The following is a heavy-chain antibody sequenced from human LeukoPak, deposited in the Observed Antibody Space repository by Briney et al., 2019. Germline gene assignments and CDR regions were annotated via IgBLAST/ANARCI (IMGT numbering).Heavy chain of an antibody. J-gene: IGHJ4*02. CDR3: ATGPRFSLAYCGGDCYHPFFDY. CDR1: GGTFSSYA. V-gene: IGHV1-69*04. Sequence: SVKVSCKASGGTFSSYAISWVRQAPGQGLEWMGRIIPILGIANYAQKFQGRVTMTEDTSTDTAYMELSSLRSEDTAVYYCATGPRFSLAYCGGDCYHPFFDYWGQGTLVTVSS. CDR2: IIPILGIA. D-gene: IGHD2-21*02.